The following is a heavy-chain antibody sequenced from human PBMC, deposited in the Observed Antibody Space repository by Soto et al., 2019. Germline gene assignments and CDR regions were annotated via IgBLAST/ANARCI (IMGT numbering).Heavy chain of an antibody. CDR1: GVSFNSYY. J-gene: IGHJ4*02. CDR2: INDSGNT. Sequence: QVQLQEWGAGLLKPSETLSLTCAVQGVSFNSYYWNWIRQSPGKGLEWIGEINDSGNTNYSPSLESRVTISVDTSKIQFSLELRSVTAADTAVYYCARGRFTIYGFFDYWARGILVTVSS. D-gene: IGHD3-3*01. CDR3: ARGRFTIYGFFDY. V-gene: IGHV4-34*01.